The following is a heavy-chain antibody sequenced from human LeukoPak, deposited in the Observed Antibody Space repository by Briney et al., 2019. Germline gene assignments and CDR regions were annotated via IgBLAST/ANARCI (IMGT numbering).Heavy chain of an antibody. CDR1: GFTFSSYA. J-gene: IGHJ4*02. V-gene: IGHV3-23*01. Sequence: GGSLRLSCAASGFTFSSYAMSWVRQAPGKGLEWVSAISGSGGSTYYADSVKGRFTISRDNSKNTLYLQMNSLRAEDTAVYYCARPGRGYSYGLIDYWGQGTLVTVSS. CDR3: ARPGRGYSYGLIDY. D-gene: IGHD5-18*01. CDR2: ISGSGGST.